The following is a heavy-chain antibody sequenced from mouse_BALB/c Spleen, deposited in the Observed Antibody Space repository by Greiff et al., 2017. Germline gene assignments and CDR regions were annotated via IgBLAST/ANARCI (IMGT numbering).Heavy chain of an antibody. J-gene: IGHJ3*01. CDR1: GFTFSNYW. CDR3: TRGDGYSWFAY. Sequence: DVKLVESGGGLVQPGGSMKLSCVASGFTFSNYWMNWVRQSPEKGLEWVAEIRLKSNNYATHYAESVKGRFTISRDDSKSSVYLQMNNLRAEDTGIYYCTRGDGYSWFAYWGQGTLVTVSA. V-gene: IGHV6-6*02. D-gene: IGHD2-3*01. CDR2: IRLKSNNYAT.